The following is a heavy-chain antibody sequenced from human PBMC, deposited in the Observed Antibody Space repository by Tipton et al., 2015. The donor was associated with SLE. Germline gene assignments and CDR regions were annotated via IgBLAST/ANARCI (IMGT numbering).Heavy chain of an antibody. CDR2: IYYTGST. J-gene: IGHJ5*02. D-gene: IGHD3-10*01. Sequence: TLSLTCTVSGASIRSYYWSWIRQPPGKGLEWIGYIYYTGSTKYNPSLKNRVTISVDTSKNQLSLKLRSVTAADTAVYYCARDLREIGWFGEYNWFDPWGQGTLVTVSS. CDR1: GASIRSYY. CDR3: ARDLREIGWFGEYNWFDP. V-gene: IGHV4-59*12.